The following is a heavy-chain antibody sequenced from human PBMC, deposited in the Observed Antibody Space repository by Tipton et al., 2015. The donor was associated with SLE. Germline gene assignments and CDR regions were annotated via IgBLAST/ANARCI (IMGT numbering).Heavy chain of an antibody. V-gene: IGHV3-30*04. Sequence: SLRLSCGASGFTFSSYAIHWVRQAPGKGLEWVAIISYDGSNKHYADSVKGRFILSRDNSKNTLYLQMNSLRAEDTAIYYCAKGYSYDAGSAFDYWGQGALVIVSS. D-gene: IGHD3-22*01. J-gene: IGHJ4*02. CDR2: ISYDGSNK. CDR1: GFTFSSYA. CDR3: AKGYSYDAGSAFDY.